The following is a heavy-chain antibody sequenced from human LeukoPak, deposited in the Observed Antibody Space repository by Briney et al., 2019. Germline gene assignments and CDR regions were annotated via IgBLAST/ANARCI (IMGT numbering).Heavy chain of an antibody. CDR3: ASDSSGPLRV. Sequence: SETLSLTCTVSGGSINSYYWSWVRQPPGKGLEWIAYIYYSGTTSYNPSLKSRVTISVDTSKNQFSLKLGSVTTADTAVYYCASDSSGPLRVWAQGTLVTVSS. V-gene: IGHV4-59*01. D-gene: IGHD3-22*01. J-gene: IGHJ4*02. CDR1: GGSINSYY. CDR2: IYYSGTT.